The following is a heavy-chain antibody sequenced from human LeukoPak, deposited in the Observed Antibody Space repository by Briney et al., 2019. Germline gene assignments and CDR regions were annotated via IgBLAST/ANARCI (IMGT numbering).Heavy chain of an antibody. J-gene: IGHJ4*02. V-gene: IGHV1-69*05. Sequence: SVKVSCKASGGTFCSYAISWVRQAPGQGLEWMGGIIPIFGTANYAQKFQGRVTITTDESTSTAYMELSSLRSEDTAVYYCASRLYYYGSGSYDYFDYWGQGTLVTVSS. CDR1: GGTFCSYA. CDR3: ASRLYYYGSGSYDYFDY. CDR2: IIPIFGTA. D-gene: IGHD3-10*01.